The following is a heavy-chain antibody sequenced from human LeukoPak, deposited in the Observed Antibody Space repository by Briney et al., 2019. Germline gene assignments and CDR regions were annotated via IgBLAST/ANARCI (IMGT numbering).Heavy chain of an antibody. D-gene: IGHD3-10*01. CDR3: ARTIGSLWFGELPRFDP. J-gene: IGHJ5*02. V-gene: IGHV1-3*01. Sequence: ASVKVSCKASGYTFTSYAMHWVRQAPGQRLEWMGWINAGNGNTKYSQKFQGRVTMTRNTSISTAYMELSSLRSEDTAVYYCARTIGSLWFGELPRFDPWGQGTLVTVSS. CDR1: GYTFTSYA. CDR2: INAGNGNT.